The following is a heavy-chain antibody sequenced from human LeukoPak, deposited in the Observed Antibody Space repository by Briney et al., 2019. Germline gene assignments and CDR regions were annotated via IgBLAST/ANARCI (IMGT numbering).Heavy chain of an antibody. J-gene: IGHJ4*02. CDR2: IDTDGSST. CDR1: GFTFSSYW. Sequence: TGGSLRLSCAASGFTFSSYWMHWVRQAPGKGLVWVSRIDTDGSSTSYADSVKGRFTISRDNAKNTLYLQMNSLRAEDTAVYYCAKGSLHFDYWGQGTLVTVSS. CDR3: AKGSLHFDY. D-gene: IGHD5/OR15-5a*01. V-gene: IGHV3-74*01.